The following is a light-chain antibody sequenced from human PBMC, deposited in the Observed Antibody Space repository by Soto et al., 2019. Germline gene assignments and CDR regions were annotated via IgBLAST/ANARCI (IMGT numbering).Light chain of an antibody. Sequence: EVVLTQSPGTLSLSPGERATLSCRASQSVSNNYLGWYQQKPGQSPKLLIFGSSDRATGIPDRFSGSGSGTDVILTISSLEPEDFAVYYCQQYGSSPPYTFGQGTKLEIK. J-gene: IGKJ2*01. CDR1: QSVSNNY. CDR3: QQYGSSPPYT. V-gene: IGKV3-20*01. CDR2: GSS.